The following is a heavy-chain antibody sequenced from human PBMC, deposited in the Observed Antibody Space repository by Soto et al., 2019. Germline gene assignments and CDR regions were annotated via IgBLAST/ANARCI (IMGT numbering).Heavy chain of an antibody. CDR2: ITAGGRSV. D-gene: IGHD3-10*01. J-gene: IGHJ6*02. V-gene: IGHV3-11*01. CDR3: ARDPGLPGGMDV. Sequence: QAHLVESGGGLVEPGGSQRLSCAGSGFIFSNFYMNWIRQAPGKGLEWIAYITAGGRSVYYADTVKGRFTISRDDAKVYLYLDMDSLTVDDTAVYFCARDPGLPGGMDVWGPGTTVVVSS. CDR1: GFIFSNFY.